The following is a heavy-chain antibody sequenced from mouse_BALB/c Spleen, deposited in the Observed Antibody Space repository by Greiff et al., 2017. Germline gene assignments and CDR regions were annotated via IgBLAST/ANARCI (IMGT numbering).Heavy chain of an antibody. J-gene: IGHJ3*01. V-gene: IGHV1-87*01. D-gene: IGHD2-1*01. CDR3: ARPLYGNYSLAY. CDR2: IYPGDGDT. Sequence: QVQLKQSGAELARPGASVKLSCKASGYTFTSYWMQWVKQRPGQGLEWIGAIYPGDGDTRYTQKFKGKATLTADKSSSTAYMQLSSLASEDSAVYYCARPLYGNYSLAYWGQGTLVTVSA. CDR1: GYTFTSYW.